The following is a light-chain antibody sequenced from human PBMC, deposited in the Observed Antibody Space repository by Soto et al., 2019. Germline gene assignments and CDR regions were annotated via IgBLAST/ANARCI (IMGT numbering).Light chain of an antibody. V-gene: IGLV2-14*01. CDR3: SSYTTNKTLL. J-gene: IGLJ2*01. CDR2: EVS. CDR1: SSDIGAHNF. Sequence: QSVLTQPVSVSGSPGQSITISCTGTSSDIGAHNFVSWYQQHPGKAPKLIFYEVSNRPPGLSDRFSGSKSGTTASLTISGLQAEDEADYFCSSYTTNKTLLFGGGTKLTVL.